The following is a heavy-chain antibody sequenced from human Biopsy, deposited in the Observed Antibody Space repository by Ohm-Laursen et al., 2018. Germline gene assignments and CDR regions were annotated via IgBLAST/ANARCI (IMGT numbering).Heavy chain of an antibody. CDR2: IYTSGSP. CDR3: ARGEYYAYWSGARKLNYFDY. CDR1: GDSISSYY. J-gene: IGHJ4*02. D-gene: IGHD3-3*01. Sequence: PGTLSLTCPVSGDSISSYYWSWIRQPAGKGLEWIGRIYTSGSPNYNLSLESRVTMSVDTSKNQFSLNLRSVTAADTAVYYCARGEYYAYWSGARKLNYFDYWGQGTLVIVSS. V-gene: IGHV4-4*07.